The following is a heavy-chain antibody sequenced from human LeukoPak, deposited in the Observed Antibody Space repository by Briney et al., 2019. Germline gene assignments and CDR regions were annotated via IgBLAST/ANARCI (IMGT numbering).Heavy chain of an antibody. CDR1: GYSISSGYY. D-gene: IGHD3-16*01. V-gene: IGHV4-38-2*02. CDR3: ARNPLTDPLRAFDI. J-gene: IGHJ3*02. CDR2: IYHSGST. Sequence: SETLSLTCTVSGYSISSGYYWGWIRQPPGKGLEWIGSIYHSGSTYYNPSLKSRVTISVDTSKNQFSLKLSSVTAADTAVYYCARNPLTDPLRAFDIWGQGTMVTVSS.